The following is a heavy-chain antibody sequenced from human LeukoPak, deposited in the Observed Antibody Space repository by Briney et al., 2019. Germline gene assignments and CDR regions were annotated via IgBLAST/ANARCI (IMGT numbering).Heavy chain of an antibody. CDR1: GFTFSSYG. CDR2: IWYDGSNK. J-gene: IGHJ3*02. V-gene: IGHV3-33*01. CDR3: ARAQYYDDAFDI. Sequence: PGGSLRLSCAASGFTFSSYGMHWVRQAPGKGLEGVAVIWYDGSNKYYADSVKGRFTISRDNSKNTLHLQMNSPRAEATAVYYCARAQYYDDAFDIWGQGTMVTVSS. D-gene: IGHD3-3*01.